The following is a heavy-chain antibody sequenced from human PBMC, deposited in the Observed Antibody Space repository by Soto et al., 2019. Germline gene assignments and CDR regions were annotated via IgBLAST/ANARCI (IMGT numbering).Heavy chain of an antibody. Sequence: GGSLRLSCAASGFTFSSYGMHWVRDAPGKGLEWVAVISYDGKNENYADSVKGRFTISRDNFKNTLYLLMNSLRAADTAVYYCARSPANYNFWSGYPMDVWGQGTAVTVSS. CDR1: GFTFSSYG. CDR2: ISYDGKNE. CDR3: ARSPANYNFWSGYPMDV. V-gene: IGHV3-30*03. J-gene: IGHJ6*01. D-gene: IGHD3-3*01.